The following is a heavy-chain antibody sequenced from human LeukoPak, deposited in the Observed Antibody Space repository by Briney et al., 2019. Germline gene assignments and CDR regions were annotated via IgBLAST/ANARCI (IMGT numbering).Heavy chain of an antibody. CDR1: GYTFTSYD. J-gene: IGHJ6*03. Sequence: ASVKVSCKASGYTFTSYDINWVRQATGLGLEWMGWMNPNSGNTGYAQKFQGRVTMTRNTSISTAYMELSSLRSEDTAVYYCAKSTVTTRGYYYYYMDVWGKGTTVTVSS. CDR3: AKSTVTTRGYYYYYMDV. V-gene: IGHV1-8*01. CDR2: MNPNSGNT. D-gene: IGHD4-11*01.